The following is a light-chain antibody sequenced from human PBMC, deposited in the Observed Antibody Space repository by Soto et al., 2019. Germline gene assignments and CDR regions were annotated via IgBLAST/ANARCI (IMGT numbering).Light chain of an antibody. J-gene: IGLJ2*01. CDR1: SSNIGSNY. V-gene: IGLV1-47*02. CDR2: SNN. CDR3: AAWDDSLRGV. Sequence: QSALTQPPSASGTPGQRVTISCSGSSSNIGSNYVYWYQQLPGTAPKLLIYSNNQRPSGVPDRFSGSKSGTSASLAISGLRSEDEADYYCAAWDDSLRGVFGGGTKVTVL.